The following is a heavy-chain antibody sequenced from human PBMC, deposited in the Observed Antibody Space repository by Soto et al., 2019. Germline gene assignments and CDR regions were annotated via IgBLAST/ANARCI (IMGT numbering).Heavy chain of an antibody. J-gene: IGHJ4*02. D-gene: IGHD2-2*01. CDR3: AKDLPDCSSTSCSDDHVVGLPFDY. V-gene: IGHV3-23*01. Sequence: EVQLLESGGGLVQPGGSLRLSCAASGFTFSSYAMSWVRQAPGKGLEWVSAISGSGGSTYYADSVKGRFTISRDNSKNTLYLQMNSLRAEDTAVYYCAKDLPDCSSTSCSDDHVVGLPFDYWGQGTLFTVSS. CDR2: ISGSGGST. CDR1: GFTFSSYA.